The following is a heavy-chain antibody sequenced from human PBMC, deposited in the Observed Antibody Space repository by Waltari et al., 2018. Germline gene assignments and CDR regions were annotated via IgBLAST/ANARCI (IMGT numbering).Heavy chain of an antibody. CDR3: ARDDSSSGSYDAFDI. Sequence: EVQLVESGGGLVQPGGSLRLSCAASGFSFSLYWMSWVRQAPGKGLEWVADIKGDGSRNYYLDSVRGRFSISRDNTKNSVDLQMNSLRAEDTAVYYCARDDSSSGSYDAFDIWGQGTLVAVSS. CDR2: IKGDGSRN. D-gene: IGHD3-22*01. CDR1: GFSFSLYW. J-gene: IGHJ3*02. V-gene: IGHV3-7*01.